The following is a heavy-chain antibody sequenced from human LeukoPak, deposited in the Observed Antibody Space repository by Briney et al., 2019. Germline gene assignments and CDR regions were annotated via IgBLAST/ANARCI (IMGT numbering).Heavy chain of an antibody. CDR3: AGRGYSYGYVDY. V-gene: IGHV4-59*01. CDR2: IYYSGST. D-gene: IGHD5-18*01. CDR1: GGSISSYY. Sequence: SETLSLTCTVSGGSISSYYWSWIRQPPGKGLEWIGYIYYSGSTNYNPSLKSRVTISVDTSKNQFSLKLSSVTAADTAVYYCAGRGYSYGYVDYWGQGTLVTVSS. J-gene: IGHJ4*02.